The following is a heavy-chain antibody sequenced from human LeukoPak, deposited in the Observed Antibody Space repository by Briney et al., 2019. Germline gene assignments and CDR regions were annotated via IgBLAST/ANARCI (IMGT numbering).Heavy chain of an antibody. Sequence: GGSLRLSCAASGFTFLTYAMHWVRQAPGQGLDWVAVISYDGNNKYYADSVKGRFTISRDDSKSTLYLQMNSLRTEDTAVYYCARDPAAGSTWNNGMDVWGQGTTVTVSS. CDR2: ISYDGNNK. CDR1: GFTFLTYA. CDR3: ARDPAAGSTWNNGMDV. V-gene: IGHV3-30-3*01. D-gene: IGHD1/OR15-1a*01. J-gene: IGHJ6*02.